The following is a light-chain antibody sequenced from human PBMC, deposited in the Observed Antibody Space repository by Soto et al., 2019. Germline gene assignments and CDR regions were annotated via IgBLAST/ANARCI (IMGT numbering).Light chain of an antibody. J-gene: IGKJ1*01. CDR1: QSVSSSY. Sequence: EIVLTNSPGTLSLSPGERATLSCRASQSVSSSYLAWYQQKPGQAPRLLIYGASSRATGIPDRFSGSGSGTDFTLTISRLEPEDFAVYYCQQDGSSPWTFGQGTKVDIK. CDR3: QQDGSSPWT. V-gene: IGKV3-20*01. CDR2: GAS.